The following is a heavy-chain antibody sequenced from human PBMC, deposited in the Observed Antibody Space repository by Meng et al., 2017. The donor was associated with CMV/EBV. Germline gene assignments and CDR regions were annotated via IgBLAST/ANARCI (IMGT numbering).Heavy chain of an antibody. V-gene: IGHV3-53*01. CDR2: IYSGGST. J-gene: IGHJ4*02. CDR3: ARGFSITALSDY. CDR1: GFTVSSNY. Sequence: GESLKISCAASGFTVSSNYVNWVRQAPGKGLEWVSVIYSGGSTYYADSVKGRFTISRDNSKNTVYLQMNSLRAEDTAVYYCARGFSITALSDYWGQGTLVTVSS. D-gene: IGHD1-14*01.